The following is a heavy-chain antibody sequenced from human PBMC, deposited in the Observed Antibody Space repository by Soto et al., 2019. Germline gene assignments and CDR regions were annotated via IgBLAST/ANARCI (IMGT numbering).Heavy chain of an antibody. D-gene: IGHD5-18*01. CDR2: INHSGST. Sequence: SETLSLTCVVYGGSFSGIYWSWIRQPPGKGLEWIGEINHSGSTNYSPSLESRVTISLDTSNNQFSLKLSSVTAADTAVYYCARGPGYSYGYSVYYYYYGMDVWGQGTTVTV. CDR1: GGSFSGIY. V-gene: IGHV4-34*01. CDR3: ARGPGYSYGYSVYYYYYGMDV. J-gene: IGHJ6*02.